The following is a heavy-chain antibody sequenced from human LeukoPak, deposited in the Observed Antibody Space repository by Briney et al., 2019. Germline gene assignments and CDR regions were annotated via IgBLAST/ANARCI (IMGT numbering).Heavy chain of an antibody. Sequence: ASVKVSCKASGYTFTSYGITWVRQAPGQGLEWMGWISSYNRNTNYAQKLQGGVTMTTDTSTSTAYMELRSLRSDDTAVYYCARVKSSENYYYYYKDVWGKGTTVTISS. J-gene: IGHJ6*03. D-gene: IGHD3-10*01. CDR2: ISSYNRNT. CDR3: ARVKSSENYYYYYKDV. CDR1: GYTFTSYG. V-gene: IGHV1-18*01.